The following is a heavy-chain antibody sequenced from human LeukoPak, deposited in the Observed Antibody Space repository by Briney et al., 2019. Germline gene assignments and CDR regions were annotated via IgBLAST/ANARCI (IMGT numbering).Heavy chain of an antibody. CDR1: GGSISSYY. Sequence: SETLSLTCTVSGGSISSYYWSWIRQPPGKGLEWIGYIYYSGSTNYNPSLKSRVTISVDTSKNQFSLKLSSVTAADTAVYYCAARYSGYDGGVDYWGQGTLVTVSS. CDR3: AARYSGYDGGVDY. J-gene: IGHJ4*02. CDR2: IYYSGST. D-gene: IGHD5-12*01. V-gene: IGHV4-59*08.